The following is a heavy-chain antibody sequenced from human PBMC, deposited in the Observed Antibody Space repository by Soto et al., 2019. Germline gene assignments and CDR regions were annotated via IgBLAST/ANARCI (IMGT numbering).Heavy chain of an antibody. J-gene: IGHJ6*02. CDR3: ARWGGGQDCGCDCYPDWYYDGIYV. CDR1: GGTFSSYA. D-gene: IGHD2-21*02. CDR2: IIPIFGTA. V-gene: IGHV1-69*13. Sequence: SVKVSFKAPGGTFSSYAISWVRQAPGQGLEWMGGIIPIFGTANYAQKFQGRVTITADESTSTAYMELSSLRSEDTAVYYCARWGGGQDCGCDCYPDWYYDGIYVCGQGTTVTV.